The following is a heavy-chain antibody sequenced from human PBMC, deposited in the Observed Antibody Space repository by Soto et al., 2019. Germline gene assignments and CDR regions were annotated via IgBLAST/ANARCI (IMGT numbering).Heavy chain of an antibody. D-gene: IGHD2-21*02. CDR1: GNTFSNYY. CDR2: INPSGGHT. CDR3: ARGGHVVVVTAAFDY. J-gene: IGHJ4*02. Sequence: QVQLVQSGAEVKKPGASVKVSCKASGNTFSNYYIHWVRQAPGQGLEWMGTINPSGGHTTYAQKFLGRVTMTRDTSPSTLYMELTSLRSEATAVYYCARGGHVVVVTAAFDYWGQGTLVTVSS. V-gene: IGHV1-46*03.